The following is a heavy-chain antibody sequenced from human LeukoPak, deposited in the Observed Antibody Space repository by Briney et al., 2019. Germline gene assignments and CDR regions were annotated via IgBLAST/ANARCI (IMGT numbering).Heavy chain of an antibody. J-gene: IGHJ4*02. CDR2: ISWNSGSI. CDR1: GFTFDDYA. V-gene: IGHV3-9*01. Sequence: GRSLRLSCAASGFTFDDYAMHWVRQAPGKGLEWVSGISWNSGSIGYADSVKGRFTISRDNAKNSLYLQMNSLRAEDTALYYCAKDRNSGWPPYFDYWGQGTLVTVSS. D-gene: IGHD6-19*01. CDR3: AKDRNSGWPPYFDY.